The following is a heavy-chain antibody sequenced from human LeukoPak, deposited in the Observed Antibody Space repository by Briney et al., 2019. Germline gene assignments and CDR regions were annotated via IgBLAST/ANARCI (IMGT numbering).Heavy chain of an antibody. V-gene: IGHV4-59*01. CDR1: GGSISSYY. CDR3: GRGYCSGGSCYGTPRNWVWFDP. J-gene: IGHJ5*02. CDR2: IDCSGST. D-gene: IGHD2-15*01. Sequence: SETLSLTCTVSGGSISSYYWSWIRQPPGKGLEWIGNIDCSGSTNYNPSLKSRVTISEDTSKNQFSLKLSAVTAADTAVYYCGRGYCSGGSCYGTPRNWVWFDPWGQGTLVTVSS.